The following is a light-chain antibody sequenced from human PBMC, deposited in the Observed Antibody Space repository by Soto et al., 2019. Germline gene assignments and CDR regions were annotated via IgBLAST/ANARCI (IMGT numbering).Light chain of an antibody. CDR2: ATS. V-gene: IGKV1-39*01. Sequence: DIQMTQSPSSLSASVGDRVTITCRASQAIHSYLNWYQQKPGKAPNLLIFATSTLQSGVPSRFRGSGSGTDFTLTISSLQPEDFATYYSQQRETFGPGTKVDIK. J-gene: IGKJ3*01. CDR3: QQRET. CDR1: QAIHSY.